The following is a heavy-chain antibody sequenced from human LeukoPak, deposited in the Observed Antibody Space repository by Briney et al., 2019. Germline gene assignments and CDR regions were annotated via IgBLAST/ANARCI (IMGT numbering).Heavy chain of an antibody. D-gene: IGHD3-22*01. Sequence: SETLSLTCSVSGGSISRSDYYWSWIRQPPGKGLEWIGYIYYSGITYYNPSLKSRVTISVDTSKNQFSLRLSSVTAADTAVYYCARQSSGYYPLLSPYYFDYWGQGTLVTVSS. CDR1: GGSISRSDYY. J-gene: IGHJ4*02. V-gene: IGHV4-30-4*01. CDR3: ARQSSGYYPLLSPYYFDY. CDR2: IYYSGIT.